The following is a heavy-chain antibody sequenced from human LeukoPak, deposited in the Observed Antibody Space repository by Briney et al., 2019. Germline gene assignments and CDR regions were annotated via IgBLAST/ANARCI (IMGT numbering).Heavy chain of an antibody. CDR3: ARDFAAYSSGWGY. Sequence: GGSLRLSCAASGFTFSSYSMNWVRQAPGKGLEWVSSISSSSSYIYYADSVKGRFTISRDNAKNSLYLQMNSLRAEDTAVYYCARDFAAYSSGWGYWGQGTLVTVSS. J-gene: IGHJ4*02. CDR2: ISSSSSYI. CDR1: GFTFSSYS. V-gene: IGHV3-21*01. D-gene: IGHD6-19*01.